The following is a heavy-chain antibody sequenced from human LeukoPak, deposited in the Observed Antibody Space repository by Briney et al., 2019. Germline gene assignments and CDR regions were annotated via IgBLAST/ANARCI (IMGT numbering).Heavy chain of an antibody. Sequence: GGSLRLSCAASGFTFSSYSMHWVRQAPGKGLEWVSSISSSSSYIYYADSVKGRFTISRDNAKNSLYLQMNSLRAEDTAVYYCASRYCSSTSCSETGRNYYYMDVWGKGTTVTVSS. CDR1: GFTFSSYS. V-gene: IGHV3-21*01. CDR3: ASRYCSSTSCSETGRNYYYMDV. D-gene: IGHD2-2*01. J-gene: IGHJ6*03. CDR2: ISSSSSYI.